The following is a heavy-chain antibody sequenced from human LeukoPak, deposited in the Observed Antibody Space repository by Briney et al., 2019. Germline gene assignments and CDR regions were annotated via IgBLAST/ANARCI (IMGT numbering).Heavy chain of an antibody. V-gene: IGHV3-30*18. Sequence: GGSLRLSCAASGFTFSSYGMHWVRQAPGKGLEWVAVISYDGSNKYYVDSVKGRFTISRDNSKNTLYVQMNSLRAEDTAVYYCAKDRVWFGGLLPDYWGQGTLVTVSS. CDR1: GFTFSSYG. D-gene: IGHD3-10*01. J-gene: IGHJ4*02. CDR2: ISYDGSNK. CDR3: AKDRVWFGGLLPDY.